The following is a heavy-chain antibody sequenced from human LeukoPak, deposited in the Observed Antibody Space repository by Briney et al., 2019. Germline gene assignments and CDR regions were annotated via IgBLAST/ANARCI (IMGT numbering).Heavy chain of an antibody. CDR2: FYTSRST. CDR3: ARDLYSSGYYYEDYAFDI. Sequence: SETLSLTCTVSVGSIRSYYWSWIRQPAGKGLEWIVRFYTSRSTNYNPSLKSRVTMSVDTSRNQFSLKLSSVTAADTAVYYCARDLYSSGYYYEDYAFDIWGQGTMVTVSS. D-gene: IGHD3-22*01. J-gene: IGHJ3*02. CDR1: VGSIRSYY. V-gene: IGHV4-4*07.